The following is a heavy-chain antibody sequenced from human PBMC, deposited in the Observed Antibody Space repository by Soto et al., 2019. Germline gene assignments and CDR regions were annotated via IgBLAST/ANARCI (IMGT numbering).Heavy chain of an antibody. J-gene: IGHJ4*02. CDR2: IYYSGST. Sequence: QVQLQESGPGLVKPSQTLSLTCTVSGGSISSGDYYWSWIRQPPGKGLEWIGYIYYSGSTYYNPSLKSRVTISVDTSKNQCTLKLSSVTAADTAVYYCARAIAARPRLDYWGQGTLVTVSS. CDR3: ARAIAARPRLDY. V-gene: IGHV4-30-4*01. D-gene: IGHD6-6*01. CDR1: GGSISSGDYY.